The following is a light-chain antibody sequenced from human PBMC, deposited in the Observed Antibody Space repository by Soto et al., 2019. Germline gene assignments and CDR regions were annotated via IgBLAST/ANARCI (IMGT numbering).Light chain of an antibody. CDR3: CSYAGSYSYV. CDR1: SSDVGGYNY. Sequence: QSVLTQPRSVSGSPGQSVAISCTGTSSDVGGYNYVSWYQQHPGKAPKLIIYDVTKRPSGVPDRFSGSSSGNTASLTISGLQAEDEADYFCCSYAGSYSYVVGTGTKV. J-gene: IGLJ1*01. CDR2: DVT. V-gene: IGLV2-11*01.